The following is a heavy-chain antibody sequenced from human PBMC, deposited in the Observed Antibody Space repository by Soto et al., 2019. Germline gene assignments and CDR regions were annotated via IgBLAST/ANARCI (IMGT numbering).Heavy chain of an antibody. V-gene: IGHV4-34*01. J-gene: IGHJ3*02. Sequence: QVQLQQWGAGLLKPSETLSLTCAVYGGFVSSGSYYWSWIRQPPGKGLEWIGEMSHSGGTHFNPFPKTRVTMSVDKSKNQFSLKMRSVTAADTALYYCARVERGTATSVVAAFDIWGPGTMVTVSS. CDR1: GGFVSSGSYY. CDR3: ARVERGTATSVVAAFDI. CDR2: MSHSGGT. D-gene: IGHD1-1*01.